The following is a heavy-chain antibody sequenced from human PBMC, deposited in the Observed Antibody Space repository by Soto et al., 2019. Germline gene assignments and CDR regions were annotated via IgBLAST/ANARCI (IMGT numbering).Heavy chain of an antibody. J-gene: IGHJ6*02. CDR2: ISSDGNNK. CDR3: AKDQYSSRWTQINYFCYGMDV. V-gene: IGHV3-30*18. CDR1: GFTLSSYG. D-gene: IGHD6-13*01. Sequence: QVQLVESGGGVVQPGRSLRLSCSASGFTLSSYGMHWVRQAPGKGLEWVAVISSDGNNKYYADSVKSRFTISRDNSKNTLFMQMNSLRAEDTAVYYCAKDQYSSRWTQINYFCYGMDVWGHGTSVTVSS.